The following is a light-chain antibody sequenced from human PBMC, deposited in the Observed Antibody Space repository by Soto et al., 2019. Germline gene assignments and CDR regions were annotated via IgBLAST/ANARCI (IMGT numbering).Light chain of an antibody. CDR1: QSVSSK. CDR2: NAS. Sequence: DTLMTQSPATLSVSPGERATLSCRASQSVSSKLVWYQQKPGQAPRLLIYNASTSATDIPARFSGSGSGTDFTLSISSLQSEDFAVYYCQQYNNWPPYTFGQGTKLEI. CDR3: QQYNNWPPYT. V-gene: IGKV3-15*01. J-gene: IGKJ2*01.